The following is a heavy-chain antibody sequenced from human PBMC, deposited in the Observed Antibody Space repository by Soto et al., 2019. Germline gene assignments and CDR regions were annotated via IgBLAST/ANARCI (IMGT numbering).Heavy chain of an antibody. Sequence: TSETLSLTCTVSGGSISSSSYYWGWIRQPPGKGLEWIGSIYYSGSTYYNPSLKSRVTISVDTSKNQFSLKLSSVTAADTAVYYCVIDFWSGLQYNWFDPWGQGTLVTVSS. V-gene: IGHV4-39*01. D-gene: IGHD3-3*01. CDR2: IYYSGST. CDR3: VIDFWSGLQYNWFDP. J-gene: IGHJ5*02. CDR1: GGSISSSSYY.